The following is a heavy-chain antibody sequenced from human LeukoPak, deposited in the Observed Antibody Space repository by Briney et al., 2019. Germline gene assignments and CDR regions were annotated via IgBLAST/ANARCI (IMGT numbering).Heavy chain of an antibody. CDR2: MNPNSGNT. Sequence: ASVKVSCKASGYTFTSYDINWVRQATGQGREGTGWMNPNSGNTGYAQKFQGRVTMTRNTSISTAYMELSSLRSEDRAVYYCERGQGIQISEFDYWGKGTLVTVSS. CDR1: GYTFTSYD. V-gene: IGHV1-8*01. D-gene: IGHD5-18*01. CDR3: ERGQGIQISEFDY. J-gene: IGHJ4*02.